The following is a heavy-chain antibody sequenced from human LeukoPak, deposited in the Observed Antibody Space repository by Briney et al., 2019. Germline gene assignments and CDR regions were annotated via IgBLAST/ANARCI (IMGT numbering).Heavy chain of an antibody. V-gene: IGHV1-18*01. Sequence: ASVKVSCKASGYTFTSYGISWVRQAPGQGEEWMGGITASNINTTYTQTLQCRLTMPTATSTSTAYIVLTSLTSDDTAVYYCARDSGKTTGTTLDAFDIWGQGTMVTVSS. CDR3: ARDSGKTTGTTLDAFDI. CDR1: GYTFTSYG. D-gene: IGHD1-7*01. J-gene: IGHJ3*02. CDR2: ITASNINT.